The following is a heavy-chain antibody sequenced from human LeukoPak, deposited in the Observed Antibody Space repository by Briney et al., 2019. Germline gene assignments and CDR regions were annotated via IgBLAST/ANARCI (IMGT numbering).Heavy chain of an antibody. CDR3: AQNPAPYCGGGSCYLDY. J-gene: IGHJ4*02. Sequence: PGGSLRLSCAASGFTFSSYAMHWVRQAPGKGLEWVAVISYDGSNKYYADSVKGRFTISRDNSKNTLYLQMNNLRAEDTALYYCAQNPAPYCGGGSCYLDYWGQGTLVTVSS. D-gene: IGHD2-15*01. V-gene: IGHV3-30-3*01. CDR2: ISYDGSNK. CDR1: GFTFSSYA.